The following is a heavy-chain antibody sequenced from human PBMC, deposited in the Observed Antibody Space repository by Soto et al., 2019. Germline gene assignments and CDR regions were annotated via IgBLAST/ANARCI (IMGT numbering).Heavy chain of an antibody. CDR3: ARMATSGNLNWFDP. CDR2: MNPNSGNT. V-gene: IGHV1-8*01. Sequence: ASVKVSCKASGYTFGNNDISWVRQGTGQGLEWMGWMNPNSGNTGYAQKFQGRVTMTRNTSTSTAHLELRSLRSDDTAIYYCARMATSGNLNWFDPWGQGTLVTVSS. J-gene: IGHJ5*02. CDR1: GYTFGNND.